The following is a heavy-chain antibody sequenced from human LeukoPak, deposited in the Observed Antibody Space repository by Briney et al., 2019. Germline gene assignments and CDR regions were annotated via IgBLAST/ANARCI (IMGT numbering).Heavy chain of an antibody. Sequence: GGSLRLSCAASGFTVSSNYMSWVRQAPGKGLEWVSVIYSGGSTYYADSVKGRFTISRDNSKNTLYLQMNSLRAEDTAVYYCAREGYGDSFDYWGQGTLATVSS. J-gene: IGHJ4*02. CDR2: IYSGGST. D-gene: IGHD4-17*01. CDR3: AREGYGDSFDY. V-gene: IGHV3-66*02. CDR1: GFTVSSNY.